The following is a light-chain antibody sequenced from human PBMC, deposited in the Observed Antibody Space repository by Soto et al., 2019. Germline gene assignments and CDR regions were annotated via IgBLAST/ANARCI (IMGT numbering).Light chain of an antibody. V-gene: IGKV3-20*01. J-gene: IGKJ4*01. CDR1: QSVSSSY. CDR3: QQYGSSLG. Sequence: EIVLTQSPGTLSLSPGERATLSCRASQSVSSSYLAWYQQKPGQAPRLLIYGASSRATGIPDRFSGSGSGTDFTLTISRLEPEDFAVYYCQQYGSSLGFGGGTKVDIK. CDR2: GAS.